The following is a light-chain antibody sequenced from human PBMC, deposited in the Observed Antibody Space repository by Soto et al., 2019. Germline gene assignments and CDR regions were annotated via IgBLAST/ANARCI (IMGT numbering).Light chain of an antibody. CDR3: SSYTTSSTQV. J-gene: IGLJ2*01. CDR1: NSDIGNYNY. V-gene: IGLV2-14*01. Sequence: QSALTQPASVSGSPGQSITIPCAGTNSDIGNYNYVSWYQQHPGKAPKLMLYAVTSRPSGVSNRFSGSKSGNKASLTISGLQAEDEADYYCSSYTTSSTQVFGGGTKLTVL. CDR2: AVT.